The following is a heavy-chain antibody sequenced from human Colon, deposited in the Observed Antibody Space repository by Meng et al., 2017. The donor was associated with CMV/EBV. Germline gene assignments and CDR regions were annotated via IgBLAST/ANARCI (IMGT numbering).Heavy chain of an antibody. J-gene: IGHJ4*02. D-gene: IGHD2-21*02. CDR1: GGVFNSYT. Sequence: SVKVSCKASGGVFNSYTANWVRQAPGQGPEWMGRFIPVLGVARYARKFEDRITITADKSTTTVYMELSGLRSDDTAVYYCAKDPPYCGGDCYREAYFDSWGQGTLVTVSS. CDR3: AKDPPYCGGDCYREAYFDS. CDR2: FIPVLGVA. V-gene: IGHV1-69*10.